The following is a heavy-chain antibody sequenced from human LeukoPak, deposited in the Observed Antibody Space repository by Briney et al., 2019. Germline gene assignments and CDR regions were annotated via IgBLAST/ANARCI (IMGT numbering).Heavy chain of an antibody. D-gene: IGHD4-23*01. Sequence: GPSVKVSCKASGGTFTSYAISWVRQAPGQGLEWMGGITPIFGTANYAQKFQGRVTITAVESMSTAYMELSSLRSEDTAVYYCARGWLAETTVVTPYNYWGQGTLVTVSS. CDR2: ITPIFGTA. CDR3: ARGWLAETTVVTPYNY. V-gene: IGHV1-69*13. J-gene: IGHJ4*02. CDR1: GGTFTSYA.